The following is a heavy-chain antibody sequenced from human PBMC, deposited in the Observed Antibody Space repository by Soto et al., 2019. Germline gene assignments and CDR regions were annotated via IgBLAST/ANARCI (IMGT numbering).Heavy chain of an antibody. Sequence: GGSLRLSCAASGFTFSNYAVTWVRQAPGKGLEWVSTISGSGGSTYYADSVKGRFTISRDNSKNTLYLQMNSLRAEDTAVYYCASQYGGYGWFDTWGQGTPVTVSS. D-gene: IGHD2-15*01. J-gene: IGHJ5*02. CDR3: ASQYGGYGWFDT. CDR1: GFTFSNYA. CDR2: ISGSGGST. V-gene: IGHV3-23*01.